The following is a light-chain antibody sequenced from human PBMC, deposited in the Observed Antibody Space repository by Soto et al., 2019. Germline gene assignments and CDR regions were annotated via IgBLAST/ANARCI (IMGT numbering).Light chain of an antibody. V-gene: IGKV1-8*01. Sequence: AIRMTQSPSSFSASTGDRVTITCRASQGISSYLAWYQQKPGKAPKLLIYAASTLQSGVPSRFSGSGSGTEFTLTISSLQPEDFATYYCQQSYSTPRTFGPGTKVDIK. CDR3: QQSYSTPRT. CDR1: QGISSY. CDR2: AAS. J-gene: IGKJ3*01.